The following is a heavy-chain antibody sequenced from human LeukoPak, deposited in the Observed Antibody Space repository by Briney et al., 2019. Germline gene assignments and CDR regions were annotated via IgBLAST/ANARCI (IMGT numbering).Heavy chain of an antibody. CDR2: ITRDGSGT. D-gene: IGHD3-10*01. CDR3: AKDWAMIREDYYMDV. V-gene: IGHV3-43*01. CDR1: GFTFDRYT. Sequence: GGSLRLSCAAPGFTFDRYTMYWVRQPPGKGLEWVAHITRDGSGTYYADSVKGRFTISTDNSKKSLYLQMNSLRIEDTALYYCAKDWAMIREDYYMDVWGKGTTVTVSS. J-gene: IGHJ6*03.